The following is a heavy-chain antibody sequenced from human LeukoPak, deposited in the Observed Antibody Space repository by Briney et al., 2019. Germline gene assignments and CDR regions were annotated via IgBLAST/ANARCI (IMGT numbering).Heavy chain of an antibody. CDR1: GGSISSGGYS. V-gene: IGHV4-30-2*01. D-gene: IGHD3-10*01. CDR3: AGTMVRGVIIV. J-gene: IGHJ4*02. CDR2: IYHSGST. Sequence: SETLSLTCAVSGGSISSGGYSWSWLRQPPGTGLEWIGYIYHSGSTYYNPSLKSRVSISVDRSKNQFSLKLSSVTAADTAVYYCAGTMVRGVIIVWGQGTLVTVST.